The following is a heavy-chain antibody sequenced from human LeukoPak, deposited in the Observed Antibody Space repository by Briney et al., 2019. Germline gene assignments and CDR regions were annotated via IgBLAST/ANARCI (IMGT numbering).Heavy chain of an antibody. CDR3: ARGRCSGGSCYSTGWFDP. V-gene: IGHV1-2*02. CDR2: INPNSGGT. J-gene: IGHJ5*02. CDR1: EYTFTGYY. Sequence: ASVKVSCKASEYTFTGYYMHWVRQAPGQGLEWMGWINPNSGGTNYAQKFQGRVTMTRDTSISTAYMELSRLRSDDTAVYYCARGRCSGGSCYSTGWFDPWGQGTLVTVSS. D-gene: IGHD2-15*01.